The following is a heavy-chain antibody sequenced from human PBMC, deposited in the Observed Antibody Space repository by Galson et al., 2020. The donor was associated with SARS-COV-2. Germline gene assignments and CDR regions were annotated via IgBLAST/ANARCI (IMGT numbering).Heavy chain of an antibody. J-gene: IGHJ6*02. CDR2: ISTSSSSI. CDR3: ARDWATMTTYYYGLDV. CDR1: GFTFSSYS. V-gene: IGHV3-48*02. D-gene: IGHD4-4*01. Sequence: TGGSLRLSCAASGFTFSSYSMDWVRQAPGKGLEWVSFISTSSSSIFYADSVKGRFTISRDDAKNSLYLQMNSLTDEDTAVYYCARDWATMTTYYYGLDVWGQGTTVTVSS.